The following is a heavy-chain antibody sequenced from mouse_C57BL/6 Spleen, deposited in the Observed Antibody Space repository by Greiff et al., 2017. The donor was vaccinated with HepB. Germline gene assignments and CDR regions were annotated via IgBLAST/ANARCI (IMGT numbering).Heavy chain of an antibody. V-gene: IGHV1-26*01. CDR2: INPNNGGT. Sequence: VQLQQSGPELVKPGASVKISCKASGYTFTDYYMNWVKQSHGKSLEWIGDINPNNGGTSYNQKFKGKATLTVDKSSSTAYMELRSLTSEDSAVYCCARWGDYPWFAYWGQGTLVTVSA. CDR1: GYTFTDYY. CDR3: ARWGDYPWFAY. D-gene: IGHD2-4*01. J-gene: IGHJ3*01.